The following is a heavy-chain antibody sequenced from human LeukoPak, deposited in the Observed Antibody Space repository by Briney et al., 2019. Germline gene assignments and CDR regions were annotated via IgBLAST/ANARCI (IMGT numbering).Heavy chain of an antibody. V-gene: IGHV3-7*01. Sequence: GGSLRLSCAASGFTFSGYWRTWVRQAPGKGLEWVANIKQDGSENYYVDSVKGGITISRDNANNSLYLQMNSLRAEDTAVYYCAVTSHYYDSSGSPPLRDYWGQETLVTVSS. CDR2: IKQDGSEN. J-gene: IGHJ4*02. CDR3: AVTSHYYDSSGSPPLRDY. D-gene: IGHD3-22*01. CDR1: GFTFSGYW.